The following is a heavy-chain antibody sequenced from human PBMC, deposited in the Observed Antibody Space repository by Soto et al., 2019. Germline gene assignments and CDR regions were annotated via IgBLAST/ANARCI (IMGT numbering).Heavy chain of an antibody. CDR3: VRVGCGYSYGTGMDG. J-gene: IGHJ6*02. Sequence: GGSLRLSCLASGFGFSGYSMHWVRQAPGKGLDWVAVIKHDGSEIYYADSVKGRFTISKDDSKNTLHLQMNALRVDDTALYYCVRVGCGYSYGTGMDGWGQGTTVTVSS. CDR1: GFGFSGYS. D-gene: IGHD5-18*01. V-gene: IGHV3-30-3*01. CDR2: IKHDGSEI.